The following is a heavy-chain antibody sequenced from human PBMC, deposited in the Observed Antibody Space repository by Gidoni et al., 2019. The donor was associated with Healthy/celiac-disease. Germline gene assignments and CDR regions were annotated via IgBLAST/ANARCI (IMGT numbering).Heavy chain of an antibody. Sequence: EVQLLESGGGLVQPGGSLSLSCAASGFTFSSYAMSWVRQAPGKGLEWVSAISGSGGSTYYADSVKGRFTISRDNSKNTLYLQMNSLRAEDTAVYYCASGPNYYYDSSGYYLDYWGQGTLVTVSS. CDR2: ISGSGGST. D-gene: IGHD3-22*01. CDR1: GFTFSSYA. V-gene: IGHV3-23*01. J-gene: IGHJ4*02. CDR3: ASGPNYYYDSSGYYLDY.